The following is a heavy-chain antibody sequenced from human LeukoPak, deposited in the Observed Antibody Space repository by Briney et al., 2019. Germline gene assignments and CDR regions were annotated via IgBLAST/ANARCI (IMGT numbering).Heavy chain of an antibody. D-gene: IGHD6-13*01. J-gene: IGHJ5*01. CDR2: ISAYNGNT. V-gene: IGHV1-18*01. CDR3: ARSYSSSWCDC. Sequence: ASVKVSCKASGYTFTSYDINWVRQATGQGLEWMGWISAYNGNTNYAQKLQGRVTMTTDTSTSTAYMELRSLRSDDTAVYYCARSYSSSWCDCWGQGTLVTVSS. CDR1: GYTFTSYD.